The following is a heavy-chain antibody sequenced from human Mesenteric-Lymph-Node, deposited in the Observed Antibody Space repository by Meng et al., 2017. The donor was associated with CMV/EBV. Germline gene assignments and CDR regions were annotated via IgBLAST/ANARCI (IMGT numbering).Heavy chain of an antibody. J-gene: IGHJ6*02. CDR3: ARDNDFWSGFYRMDV. V-gene: IGHV4-61*01. CDR1: GGSVSSGSYY. D-gene: IGHD3-3*01. Sequence: SETLSLTCTVFGGSVSSGSYYWSWIRQPPGKELEWIGYIYYIGSTYYNPSLKSRVTMSVDTSKNQFSLKLTSVTAADTAVYYCARDNDFWSGFYRMDVWGQGTTVTVSS. CDR2: IYYIGST.